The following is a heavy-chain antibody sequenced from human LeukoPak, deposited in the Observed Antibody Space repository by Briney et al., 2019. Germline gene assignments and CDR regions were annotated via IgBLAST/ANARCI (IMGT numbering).Heavy chain of an antibody. V-gene: IGHV3-21*01. J-gene: IGHJ4*02. CDR2: ISSSSSYI. CDR1: GFTFSSYS. Sequence: GGSLRLSCAASGFTFSSYSMNWVRQAPGEGLEWVSSISSSSSYIYYADSVKGRFTISRDNAKNSLYLQMNSLRAEDTAVYHCTMDSLRYFDYWGQGTLVTVSS. CDR3: TMDSLRYFDY. D-gene: IGHD3-16*01.